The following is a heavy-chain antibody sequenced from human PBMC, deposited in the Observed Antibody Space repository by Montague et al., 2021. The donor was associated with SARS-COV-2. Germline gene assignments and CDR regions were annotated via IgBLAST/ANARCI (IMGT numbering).Heavy chain of an antibody. D-gene: IGHD6-19*01. CDR2: IDWDDNK. CDR1: GFSLNTSGMC. Sequence: PALVKPTQTLTLTCTFSGFSLNTSGMCVSWIRQPPGKALEWLARIDWDDNKYYSTSLKTRLTISKDTSKNQVVLTMTNMDPVDTATYYCARIRSGYSHGWYGSYSYYMDVWGKGTTVIVSS. CDR3: ARIRSGYSHGWYGSYSYYMDV. J-gene: IGHJ6*03. V-gene: IGHV2-70*11.